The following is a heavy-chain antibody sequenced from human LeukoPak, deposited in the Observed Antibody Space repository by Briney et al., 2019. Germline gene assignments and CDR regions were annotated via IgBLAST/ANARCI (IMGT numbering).Heavy chain of an antibody. CDR2: ISYDGSNK. Sequence: GGSLRLSCAASGFTLSNYAMHWVRQAPGKGLEWVAVISYDGSNKYYADSVKGRFTISRDNSKNTLYLQMNSLRAEDTAVYYCARDYDSSGYAFGYWGQGTLVTVSS. CDR1: GFTLSNYA. CDR3: ARDYDSSGYAFGY. D-gene: IGHD3-22*01. J-gene: IGHJ4*02. V-gene: IGHV3-30-3*01.